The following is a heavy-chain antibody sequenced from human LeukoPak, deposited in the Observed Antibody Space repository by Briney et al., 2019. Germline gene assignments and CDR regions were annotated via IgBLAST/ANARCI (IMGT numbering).Heavy chain of an antibody. V-gene: IGHV1-46*01. Sequence: ASVKVSCKASGYTFTGYYMHWVRQAPGQGLEWMGIINPSGGSTSYAQKFQGRVTMTRDMSTSTVYMELSSLRSEDTAVYYCAREPYENYGDYALDAFDIWGQGTMVTVSS. J-gene: IGHJ3*02. CDR1: GYTFTGYY. CDR3: AREPYENYGDYALDAFDI. D-gene: IGHD4-17*01. CDR2: INPSGGST.